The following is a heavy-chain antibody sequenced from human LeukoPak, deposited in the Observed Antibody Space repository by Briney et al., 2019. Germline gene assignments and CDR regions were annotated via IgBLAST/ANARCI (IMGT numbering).Heavy chain of an antibody. CDR3: ARAYCTNGVCFVFDY. V-gene: IGHV4-59*01. CDR2: IYYSGST. J-gene: IGHJ4*02. D-gene: IGHD2-8*01. CDR1: DGSISSYY. Sequence: PSETLSLTCTVSDGSISSYYWSWIRQPPGKGLEWIGYIYYSGSTNYNPSLKSRVTISVDTSKNQFSLKLSSVTAADTAVYYCARAYCTNGVCFVFDYWGQGTLVTVSS.